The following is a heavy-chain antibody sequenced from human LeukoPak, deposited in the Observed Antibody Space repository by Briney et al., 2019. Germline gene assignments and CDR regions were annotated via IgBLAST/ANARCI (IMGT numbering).Heavy chain of an antibody. V-gene: IGHV4-38-2*01. CDR2: FHHSRNT. CDR1: GYSNSSGYN. Sequence: SETLSLTCAVSGYSNSSGYNWGWIRQPPGKGLGWIGRFHHSRNTYYNPSLKSRDTISVDTSKNEFSLKLGYVTAADTAVYYCARHAGDFWSGYYGFDYWGQGTLVTVSS. D-gene: IGHD3-3*01. J-gene: IGHJ4*02. CDR3: ARHAGDFWSGYYGFDY.